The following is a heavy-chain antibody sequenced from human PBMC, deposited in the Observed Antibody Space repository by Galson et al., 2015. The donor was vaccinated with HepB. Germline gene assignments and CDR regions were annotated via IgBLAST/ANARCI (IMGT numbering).Heavy chain of an antibody. V-gene: IGHV4-39*01. CDR2: IYYGGTT. CDR1: GDSISTSLYY. CDR3: ARPLALNGRFYPGVGPFHI. Sequence: TLSLTCTVSGDSISTSLYYWGWIRQGPGKDLEWIGSIYYGGTTYYSPSFRSRVAMSADTSKNQLSLTLTSVTAADTAVYYCARPLALNGRFYPGVGPFHIWGQGTMVTVS. D-gene: IGHD1-26*01. J-gene: IGHJ3*02.